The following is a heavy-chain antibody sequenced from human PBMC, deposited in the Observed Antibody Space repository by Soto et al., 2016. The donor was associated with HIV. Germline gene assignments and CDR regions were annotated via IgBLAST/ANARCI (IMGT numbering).Heavy chain of an antibody. D-gene: IGHD2-15*01. Sequence: VQLVESGGGVVQPGRSLRLSCAASGFTFSSYGMHWVRQAPGKGLEWVAVIWYDGSNKYYADSVKGRFTISRDNSKNTLYLQMNSLRAEDTAVYYCARDPTYGGNVRGDAFDIVGPRDKWSPSLQ. CDR2: IWYDGSNK. V-gene: IGHV3-33*01. CDR3: ARDPTYGGNVRGDAFDI. J-gene: IGHJ3*02. CDR1: GFTFSSYG.